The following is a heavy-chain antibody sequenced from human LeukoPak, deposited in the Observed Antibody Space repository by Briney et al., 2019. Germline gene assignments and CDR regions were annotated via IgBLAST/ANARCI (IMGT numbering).Heavy chain of an antibody. V-gene: IGHV3-30*02. CDR2: IRYDGSNK. CDR3: AKDRGYSYGYRNYYYMDV. J-gene: IGHJ6*03. CDR1: GFTFSSYA. Sequence: SGGSLRLSCAASGFTFSSYAMHWVRQAPGKGLEWVAFIRYDGSNKYYADSVKGRFTISRDNSKNTLYLQMNSLRAEDTAVYYCAKDRGYSYGYRNYYYMDVWGKGTTVTISS. D-gene: IGHD5-18*01.